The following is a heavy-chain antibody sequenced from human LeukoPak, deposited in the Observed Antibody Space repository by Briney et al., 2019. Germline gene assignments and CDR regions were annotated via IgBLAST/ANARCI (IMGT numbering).Heavy chain of an antibody. CDR3: ARDLLYSSSSGGYYYYGMDV. CDR1: GYTFTSYY. J-gene: IGHJ6*02. Sequence: ASVKVSRKASGYTFTSYYMHWVRQAPGQGLEWMGIINPSGGSTSYAQKFQGRVTMTRDTSTSTVYMELSSLRSEDTAVYYCARDLLYSSSSGGYYYYGMDVWGQGTTVTVSS. CDR2: INPSGGST. D-gene: IGHD6-6*01. V-gene: IGHV1-46*01.